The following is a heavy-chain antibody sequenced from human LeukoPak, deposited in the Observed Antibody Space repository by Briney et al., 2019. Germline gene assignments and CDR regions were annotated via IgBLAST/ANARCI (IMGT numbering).Heavy chain of an antibody. CDR1: GFTFSSYS. CDR2: ISSSSSTI. J-gene: IGHJ3*02. CDR3: ARWKTGRDAFDI. V-gene: IGHV3-48*01. Sequence: PGGSLRLSCAASGFTFSSYSMNWVRQAPGKGLEWVSYISSSSSTIYYADSVKGRFTISRDNAKNSLYLQMNNLRAEDTAVYYCARWKTGRDAFDIWGQGTMVTVSS. D-gene: IGHD1-1*01.